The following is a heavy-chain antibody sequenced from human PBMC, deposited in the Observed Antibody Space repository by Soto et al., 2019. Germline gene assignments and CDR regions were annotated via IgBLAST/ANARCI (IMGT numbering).Heavy chain of an antibody. CDR2: INAGNGST. CDR1: GYTFTSYA. J-gene: IGHJ1*01. D-gene: IGHD4-17*01. CDR3: ARDLRGRPYD. Sequence: GASVKVSCKASGYTFTSYAMHWVRQAPGQRLEWMGWINAGNGSTKYSQKFQGRVTITRDTSASTAYMELSSLRSEDTAVYYCARDLRGRPYDWGQGTLVPVAS. V-gene: IGHV1-3*01.